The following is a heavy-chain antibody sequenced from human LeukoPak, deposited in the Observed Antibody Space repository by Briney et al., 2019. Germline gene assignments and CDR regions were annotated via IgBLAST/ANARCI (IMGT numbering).Heavy chain of an antibody. V-gene: IGHV3-66*01. CDR3: ARDGTVTNGMLY. CDR2: IYDAGST. CDR1: GFTVSSNF. J-gene: IGHJ4*02. Sequence: GGSMRLSCAAFGFTVSSNFMSWVRQAPGKGLEWVSVIYDAGSTYYADCVKGRFTISRDNSKSTLYIQMNSLRGEDTAVYYCARDGTVTNGMLYWGQGTLVTVSS. D-gene: IGHD4-17*01.